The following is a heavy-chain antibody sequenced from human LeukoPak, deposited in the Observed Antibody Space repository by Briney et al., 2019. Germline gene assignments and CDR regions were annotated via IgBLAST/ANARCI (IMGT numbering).Heavy chain of an antibody. V-gene: IGHV3-30*18. J-gene: IGHJ4*02. D-gene: IGHD6-13*01. CDR2: ISYDGSNK. CDR1: GFTFSSYS. CDR3: AKEMGYIAAAGTPFDY. Sequence: GGSLRLSCAASGFTFSSYSMNWVRQAPGKGLEWVAVISYDGSNKYYADSVKGRFTISRDNSKNTLYLQMNSLRAEDTAVYYCAKEMGYIAAAGTPFDYWGQGTLVTVSS.